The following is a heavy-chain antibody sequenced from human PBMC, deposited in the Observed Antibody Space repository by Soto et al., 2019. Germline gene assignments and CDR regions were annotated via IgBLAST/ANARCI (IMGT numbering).Heavy chain of an antibody. CDR1: ECRCNSYW. CDR3: ARRVASSWRYFDT. Sequence: GESLKISWRSAECRCNSYWIAWMRQLPGKGLEWMGIIFPSGSDTRYSPSFRGQVTISVDRSINTAYLHWSTLRASDSGIYYCARRVASSWRYFDTWGQGTPVTSPQ. V-gene: IGHV5-51*01. J-gene: IGHJ1*01. D-gene: IGHD3-9*01. CDR2: IFPSGSDT.